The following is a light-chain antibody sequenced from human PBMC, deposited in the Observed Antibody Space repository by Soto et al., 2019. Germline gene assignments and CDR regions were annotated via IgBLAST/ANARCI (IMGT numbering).Light chain of an antibody. V-gene: IGLV1-40*01. Sequence: QSVLTQPPPVSGAPGQRGTISLPGGSSKNGAGYDVHWYQQLSGTAPKLLIYGNSNRPSGVPDRFSGSKSGTSASLAITGLQAEDETDYYCQSYDSSLSAFYVFGTGTKVTVL. J-gene: IGLJ1*01. CDR3: QSYDSSLSAFYV. CDR1: SSKNGAGYD. CDR2: GNS.